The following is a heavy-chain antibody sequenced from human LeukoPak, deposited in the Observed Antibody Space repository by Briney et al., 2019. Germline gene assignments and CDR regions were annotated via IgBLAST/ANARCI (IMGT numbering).Heavy chain of an antibody. CDR2: IKQDGSEK. CDR1: GFTFSSYW. D-gene: IGHD3/OR15-3a*01. CDR3: AREFPARGGRVWTVDY. Sequence: GGSLRLSCAASGFTFSSYWMSLVRQAPGKGLEWVANIKQDGSEKYYVDSVKGRFTISRDNAKNSLYLQMNSLRAEDTAVYYCAREFPARGGRVWTVDYWGQGTLVTVSS. J-gene: IGHJ4*02. V-gene: IGHV3-7*01.